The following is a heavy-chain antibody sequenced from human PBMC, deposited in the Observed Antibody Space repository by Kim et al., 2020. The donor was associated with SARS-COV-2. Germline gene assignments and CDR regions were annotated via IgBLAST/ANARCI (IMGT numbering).Heavy chain of an antibody. CDR1: TDSIMNFNSH. CDR2: ISHRGST. Sequence: SETLSLTCSVSTDSIMNFNSHYTWIRQAPGRGLEWLGEISHRGSTNFNPSLQGRASVSVDTSKRQFPLTLNSGTAADTAFYYCTRGRVSHWRGFDPGGQG. V-gene: IGHV4-31*03. CDR3: TRGRVSHWRGFDP. D-gene: IGHD1-1*01. J-gene: IGHJ5*02.